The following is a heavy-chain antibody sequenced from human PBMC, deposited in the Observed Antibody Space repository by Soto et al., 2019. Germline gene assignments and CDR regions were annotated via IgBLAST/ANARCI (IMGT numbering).Heavy chain of an antibody. CDR3: AKDHGRWLRSFGY. V-gene: IGHV3-30*18. Sequence: ESGGGVVQPGRSLRLSCAASGFTFSSYGMHWVRQAPGKGLEWVAVISYDGSNKYYADSVKGRFTISRDNSKNTLYLQMNSLRAEDTAVYYCAKDHGRWLRSFGYWGQGTLVTVSS. CDR2: ISYDGSNK. J-gene: IGHJ4*02. D-gene: IGHD5-12*01. CDR1: GFTFSSYG.